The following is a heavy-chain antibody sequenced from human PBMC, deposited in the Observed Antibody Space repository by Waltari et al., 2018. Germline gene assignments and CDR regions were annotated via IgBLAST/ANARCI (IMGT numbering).Heavy chain of an antibody. V-gene: IGHV4-59*01. CDR2: IYYSGST. J-gene: IGHJ3*02. Sequence: QVQLQESGPGLVKPSETLSLTCTVSGGSISSYYWSWIRQPPGKGLEWIGYIYYSGSTNYNPSLKSRGTISVDTSKNQFSLKLSSVTAADTAVYYCARAGALITMIPDAFDIWGQGTMVTVSS. CDR3: ARAGALITMIPDAFDI. D-gene: IGHD3-22*01. CDR1: GGSISSYY.